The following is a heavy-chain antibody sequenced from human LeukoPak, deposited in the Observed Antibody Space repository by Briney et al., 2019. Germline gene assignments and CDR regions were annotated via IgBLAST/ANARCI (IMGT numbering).Heavy chain of an antibody. J-gene: IGHJ6*03. CDR3: AKVGLWFGKYYYYYMDV. D-gene: IGHD3-10*01. CDR2: ISYDGSNK. Sequence: PGGSLRLSCAASGFTFSSYGMHWVRQAPGKGLEWVAVISYDGSNKYYADSVKGRFTISRDNSKNTLYLQMNSLRAEDTAVYYCAKVGLWFGKYYYYYMDVWGKGTTVTVSS. V-gene: IGHV3-30*18. CDR1: GFTFSSYG.